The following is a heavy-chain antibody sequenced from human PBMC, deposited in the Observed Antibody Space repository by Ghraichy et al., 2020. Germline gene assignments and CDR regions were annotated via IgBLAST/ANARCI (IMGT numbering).Heavy chain of an antibody. CDR1: GFTFSRHY. V-gene: IGHV3-7*01. J-gene: IGHJ4*02. Sequence: GGSLRLSCAASGFTFSRHYMTWVRQAPGKGLEGVAKINPDGSEKSYVDSVRGRFTISRDNAKNALYLQVNSLRGEDTAVYYCAREIWWRFDYWGQGTLVTVSS. CDR3: AREIWWRFDY. D-gene: IGHD3-16*01. CDR2: INPDGSEK.